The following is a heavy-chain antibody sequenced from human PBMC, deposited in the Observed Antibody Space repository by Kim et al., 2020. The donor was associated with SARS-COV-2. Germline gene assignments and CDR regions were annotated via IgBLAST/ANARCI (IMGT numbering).Heavy chain of an antibody. J-gene: IGHJ4*02. CDR2: T. V-gene: IGHV3-15*01. CDR3: TTYFRGYYFDY. Sequence: TDYAAPVTDRFTISREDSKNTLYLQMNSLKTEDTAVYYCTTYFRGYYFDYWGQGTLVTVSS. D-gene: IGHD2-21*01.